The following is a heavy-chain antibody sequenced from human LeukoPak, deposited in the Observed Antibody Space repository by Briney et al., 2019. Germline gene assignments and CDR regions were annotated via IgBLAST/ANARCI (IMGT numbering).Heavy chain of an antibody. Sequence: GGSLRLSCAASGFTFSSYWMSWVRQAPGKGLEWVANIKQDGSEKYYVDSVKGRFTISRDNARNSLYLQMNSLRAEDTAVYYCAREGTGYYFDYWGQGTLVTVSS. D-gene: IGHD3-9*01. CDR3: AREGTGYYFDY. J-gene: IGHJ4*02. CDR2: IKQDGSEK. V-gene: IGHV3-7*01. CDR1: GFTFSSYW.